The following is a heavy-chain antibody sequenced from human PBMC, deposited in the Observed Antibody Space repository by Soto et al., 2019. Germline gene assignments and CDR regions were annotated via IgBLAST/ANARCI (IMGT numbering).Heavy chain of an antibody. D-gene: IGHD2-15*01. CDR3: AKIYCGGGSCYWFFDL. CDR2: VSYDGGSK. Sequence: QEQLVESGGGVVQPGRSLRLSCAASGFTFSSHGIHWVRQAPGKGLEWVAVVSYDGGSKYYGDSVKGRFTVSRDNSKNTLYLEMNSLRTEDTAMYYCAKIYCGGGSCYWFFDLWGRGTLVTVSS. CDR1: GFTFSSHG. J-gene: IGHJ2*01. V-gene: IGHV3-30*18.